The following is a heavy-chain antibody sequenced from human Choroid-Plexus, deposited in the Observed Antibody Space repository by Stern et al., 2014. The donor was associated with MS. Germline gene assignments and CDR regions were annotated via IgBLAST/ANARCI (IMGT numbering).Heavy chain of an antibody. V-gene: IGHV3-30*18. D-gene: IGHD2/OR15-2a*01. CDR3: AKDRQYLTYFFDH. J-gene: IGHJ5*02. CDR2: ISYDGSRN. Sequence: QMQLVQSGGGVVQPGRPLRLSCVASGFTFGSCAMHWVRQAPGKGLEWVGGISYDGSRNYYADSVKGRFAISRDHSQNTLDMQMSSLRPEDTAVYYCAKDRQYLTYFFDHWGQGSLVTVSS. CDR1: GFTFGSCA.